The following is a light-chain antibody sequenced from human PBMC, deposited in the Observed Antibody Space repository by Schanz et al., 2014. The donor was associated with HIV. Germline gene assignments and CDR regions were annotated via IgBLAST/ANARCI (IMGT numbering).Light chain of an antibody. CDR2: GAS. CDR3: QQYNKWPFT. Sequence: EIVLTQSPATLSVSPGERATLSCRASQSVSSNLAWYQQKPGQAPRLLIYGASNRATGIPARFSGSGSGTDFTLTISSLEPEDFAVYYCQQYNKWPFTFGQGTKLEIK. CDR1: QSVSSN. V-gene: IGKV3-11*01. J-gene: IGKJ2*01.